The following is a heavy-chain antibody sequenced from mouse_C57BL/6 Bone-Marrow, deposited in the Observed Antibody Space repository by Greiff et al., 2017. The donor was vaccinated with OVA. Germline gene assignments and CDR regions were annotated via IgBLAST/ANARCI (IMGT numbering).Heavy chain of an antibody. D-gene: IGHD1-1*01. CDR1: GFTFSSYA. Sequence: EVKLMESGGGLVKPGGSLKLSCAASGFTFSSYAMSWVRQTPEKRLEWVATISDGGSYTYYPDNVKGRFIISRDNDKNNLYLQISHLKSEDTAMYYCAREIYYYGSSLYYAMDYWGQGTSVTVSS. V-gene: IGHV5-4*01. CDR3: AREIYYYGSSLYYAMDY. J-gene: IGHJ4*01. CDR2: ISDGGSYT.